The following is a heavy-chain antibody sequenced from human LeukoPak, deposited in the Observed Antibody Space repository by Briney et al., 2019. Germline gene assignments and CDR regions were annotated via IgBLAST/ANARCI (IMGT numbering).Heavy chain of an antibody. CDR1: GGSISSYS. J-gene: IGHJ4*02. CDR3: ARERGSVESQFYFDY. Sequence: SETLSLTYNVSGGSISSYSWSWIRQPAGKELEWIGRLFISGAANYNPSLKSRVTVSIDTSKSHFSLRLTSVTAADTAVYYCARERGSVESQFYFDYWGQGTLVTVSS. V-gene: IGHV4-4*07. D-gene: IGHD2-21*01. CDR2: LFISGAA.